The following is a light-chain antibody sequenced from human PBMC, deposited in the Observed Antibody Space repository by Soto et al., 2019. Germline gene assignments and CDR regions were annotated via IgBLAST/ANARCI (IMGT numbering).Light chain of an antibody. V-gene: IGKV1-39*01. CDR2: ASS. Sequence: DIKMTQSPSSLSASVGDRVTITCRANQSISDYLNWYQQKPGKAPKFLIYASSSLQSGVPSRFRGSGSGTDFTLTISSLQPEDFATYYCQQSDSTPYTFGQGTKVEI. J-gene: IGKJ2*01. CDR3: QQSDSTPYT. CDR1: QSISDY.